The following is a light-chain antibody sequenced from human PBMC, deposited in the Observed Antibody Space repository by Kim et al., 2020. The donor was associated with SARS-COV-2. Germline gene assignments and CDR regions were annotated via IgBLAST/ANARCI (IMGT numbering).Light chain of an antibody. CDR1: LGINSN. V-gene: IGKV1-9*01. CDR2: AAS. J-gene: IGKJ4*01. CDR3: QQIDSFPLT. Sequence: ASVGNEVTISCRASLGINSNLAWYQQKPGKAPRLLIYAASTLESGVPSRFSGRGSGTEFTLAINSLQPEDFATYYCQQIDSFPLTFGGGTKVDIK.